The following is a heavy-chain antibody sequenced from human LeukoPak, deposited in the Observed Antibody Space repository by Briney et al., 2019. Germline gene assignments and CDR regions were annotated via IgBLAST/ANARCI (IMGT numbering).Heavy chain of an antibody. V-gene: IGHV3-74*01. Sequence: GGSLRLSCAASGLTFSSAWMSWVRQAPGKGLVWVSVFNTDGNSARYEDSVKGRFTISGDSASNTVYLKMNSLSAEDTAVYYCVRETWGSYYWGQGTLVTAS. CDR1: GLTFSSAW. J-gene: IGHJ4*02. CDR3: VRETWGSYY. D-gene: IGHD3-16*01. CDR2: FNTDGNSA.